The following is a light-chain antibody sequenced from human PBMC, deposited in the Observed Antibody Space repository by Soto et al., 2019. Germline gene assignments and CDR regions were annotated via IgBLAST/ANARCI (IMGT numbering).Light chain of an antibody. J-gene: IGKJ2*01. CDR2: GVS. CDR1: ESLFGF. CDR3: QSYNDWPFA. V-gene: IGKV3-15*01. Sequence: DIVLTQSPATLSVSPGDTVTLSCRASESLFGFLAWYQQKPGQAPRLLMDGVSTRATGIPARFSGGGSATDFTLTISSLQSEDSAFYFCQSYNDWPFASGLGTRLEI.